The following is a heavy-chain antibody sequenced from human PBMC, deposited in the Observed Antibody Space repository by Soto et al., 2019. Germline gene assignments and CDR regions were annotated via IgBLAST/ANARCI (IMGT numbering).Heavy chain of an antibody. J-gene: IGHJ4*02. CDR1: GFTFSTYA. V-gene: IGHV3-23*01. CDR3: ARTYSGSYSYFDY. D-gene: IGHD1-26*01. CDR2: ISGRGGST. Sequence: EVQLLESGGGLVQPGGSLRLACAASGFTFSTYAMSWVRQAPGKGLEWVSVISGRGGSTYYADSVKGRFTISRDNSKNTLYVQMNSLRVEDTAVYYCARTYSGSYSYFDYWGQGTLVTVSS.